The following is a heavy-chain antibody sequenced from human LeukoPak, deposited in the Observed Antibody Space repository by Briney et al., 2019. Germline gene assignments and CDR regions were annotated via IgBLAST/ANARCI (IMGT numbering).Heavy chain of an antibody. J-gene: IGHJ4*02. D-gene: IGHD5-18*01. V-gene: IGHV3-30*02. CDR1: GFTFSSYG. Sequence: GGSLRLSCAASGFTFSSYGMHWVRQAPGKGLEWVAFIRYDGSNKYYADSVKGRFTISRDNSKDTLYLQMNSLRAEDTAVYYCAKDEGRYSYGIGFDYWGQGTLVTVSS. CDR2: IRYDGSNK. CDR3: AKDEGRYSYGIGFDY.